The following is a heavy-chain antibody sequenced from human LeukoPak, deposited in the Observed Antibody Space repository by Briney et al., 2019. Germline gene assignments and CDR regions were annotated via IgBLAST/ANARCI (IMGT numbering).Heavy chain of an antibody. CDR3: VRGYSFGPYGMDV. D-gene: IGHD2-15*01. CDR1: GFPFSSYA. Sequence: GGSLRLSCSASGFPFSSYAMHWVRQAPGKGLEYVSAISDSGGSTYYAASVKGRFTISRDNSKNTLYLQMSSLRAEDTAVYFCVRGYSFGPYGMDVWGQGTTATVSS. V-gene: IGHV3-64D*09. J-gene: IGHJ6*02. CDR2: ISDSGGST.